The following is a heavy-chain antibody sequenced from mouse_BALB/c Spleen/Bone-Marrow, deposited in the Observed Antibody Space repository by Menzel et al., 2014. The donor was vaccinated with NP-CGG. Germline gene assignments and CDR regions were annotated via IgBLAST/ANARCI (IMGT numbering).Heavy chain of an antibody. D-gene: IGHD4-1*01. CDR2: ISSGGSYT. V-gene: IGHV5-9*02. J-gene: IGHJ2*01. Sequence: EVKLVESGGGLVKPGGSLKLSCAASGFAFSSYDMSWVRQTPEKRLEWVATISSGGSYTYYPDSVKGRFTISRDNARNTLYLQMSSLRSEDTALYYCARPLTGAYFDYWGQGTTLSLSS. CDR3: ARPLTGAYFDY. CDR1: GFAFSSYD.